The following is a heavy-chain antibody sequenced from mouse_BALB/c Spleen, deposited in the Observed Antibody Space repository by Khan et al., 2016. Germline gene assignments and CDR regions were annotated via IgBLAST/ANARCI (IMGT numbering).Heavy chain of an antibody. V-gene: IGHV9-3-1*01. D-gene: IGHD1-1*01. J-gene: IGHJ1*01. CDR1: GYTFTNYG. CDR3: ARYRYYYGSSRYLDV. Sequence: QIQLVQSGPELKKPGKTVKISCKASGYTFTNYGMNWVKQAPGKGLKWMGWINTYSGESTYADDFKGRFAFSLETSANTAYLQINNLKNEDSATYFGARYRYYYGSSRYLDVWGAGTTVTVSS. CDR2: INTYSGES.